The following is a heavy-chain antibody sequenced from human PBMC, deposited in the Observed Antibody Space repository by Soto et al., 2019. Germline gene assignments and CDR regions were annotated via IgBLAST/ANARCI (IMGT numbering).Heavy chain of an antibody. Sequence: SGATLVNPPHSLTLGVTFSGFSLSLRGVCVSWLRQPPGKALEWLALIDWDDDKYYSTSLKTRLTISKDTSKNQVVLTMTNMDPVDTATYYCARNYGGKRRTYCYYCMDCWGPGTKVTFSS. CDR3: ARNYGGKRRTYCYYCMDC. J-gene: IGHJ6*02. CDR1: GFSLSLRGVC. D-gene: IGHD4-17*01. CDR2: IDWDDDK. V-gene: IGHV2-70*01.